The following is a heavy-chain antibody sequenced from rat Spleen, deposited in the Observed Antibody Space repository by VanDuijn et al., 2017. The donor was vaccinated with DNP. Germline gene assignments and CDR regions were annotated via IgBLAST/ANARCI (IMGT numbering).Heavy chain of an antibody. D-gene: IGHD4-3*01. CDR2: IGSDGYAP. Sequence: EVHLVESGGGLVQPGNSLKLSCAVSGFIFTDYYMAWVRQGPTKGLEWVAYIGSDGYAPYYGDSVKGRFTISRDNAKSTLYLQMNSLRSEDMATYYCVRWNSGHFDYWGQGVMVTVSS. J-gene: IGHJ2*01. CDR1: GFIFTDYY. V-gene: IGHV5-22*01. CDR3: VRWNSGHFDY.